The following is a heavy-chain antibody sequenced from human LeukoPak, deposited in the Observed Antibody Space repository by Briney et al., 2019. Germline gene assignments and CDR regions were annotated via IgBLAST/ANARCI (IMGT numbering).Heavy chain of an antibody. CDR2: ISCGGAT. CDR1: GFTFSFYA. J-gene: IGHJ4*02. V-gene: IGHV3-23*01. CDR3: AKSLAPCGGSCYEKYYFDY. Sequence: GGSLRLSCAASGFTFSFYAMTWVRQTPGKALEWVSAISCGGATYYADSVKGLFTISRDNSKNTLYLQMDSLRAEDTAIYYCAKSLAPCGGSCYEKYYFDYWGQGTLVTVSS. D-gene: IGHD2-15*01.